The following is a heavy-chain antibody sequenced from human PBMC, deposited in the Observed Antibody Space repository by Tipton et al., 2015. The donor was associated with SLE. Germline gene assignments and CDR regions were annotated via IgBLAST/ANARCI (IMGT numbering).Heavy chain of an antibody. CDR1: GGSISSYY. CDR2: IYYSGST. D-gene: IGHD6-13*01. CDR3: AAEGIAAAGNAFDI. Sequence: TLSLTCTVSGGSISSYYWSRIRQPPGKGLEWIGYIYYSGSTNYNPSLKSRVTISVDTSKNQFSLKLSSVTAADTAVYYCAAEGIAAAGNAFDIWGQGTMVTVSS. V-gene: IGHV4-59*01. J-gene: IGHJ3*02.